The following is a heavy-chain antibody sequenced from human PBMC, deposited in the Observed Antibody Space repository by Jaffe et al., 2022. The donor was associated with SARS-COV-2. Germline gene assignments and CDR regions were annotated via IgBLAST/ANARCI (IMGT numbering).Heavy chain of an antibody. CDR2: IYFTGST. CDR1: GGSISRSDSY. V-gene: IGHV4-39*01. CDR3: AKHRVPGYYFGLDV. J-gene: IGHJ6*02. Sequence: LQLQESGPGLVKPSETLSLSCTVSGGSISRSDSYWGWIRQPPGKGLEWIGNIYFTGSTYYNPSLKSRVTMSVDTSKNQFSLILSSVTAADAALYYCAKHRVPGYYFGLDVWGQGTTVTVSS.